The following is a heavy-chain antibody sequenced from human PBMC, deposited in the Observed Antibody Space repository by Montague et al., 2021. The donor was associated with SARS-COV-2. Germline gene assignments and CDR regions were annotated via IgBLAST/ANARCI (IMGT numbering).Heavy chain of an antibody. J-gene: IGHJ4*02. CDR2: IYHSGST. D-gene: IGHD6-19*01. CDR3: ARDRPRSSGWPYYFDY. V-gene: IGHV4-4*02. Sequence: SETLSLTCAVSGGSIRSSNWWSWVRQPPGKGLEWIGEIYHSGSTNYNPSLKSRVTISVDKSKNQFSLKLSSVTAADTAVYYCARDRPRSSGWPYYFDYWGQGTLVTVSS. CDR1: GGSIRSSNW.